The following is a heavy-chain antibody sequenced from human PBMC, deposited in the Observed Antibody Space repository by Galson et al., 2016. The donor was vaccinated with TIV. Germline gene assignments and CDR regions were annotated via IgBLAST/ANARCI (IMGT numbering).Heavy chain of an antibody. D-gene: IGHD3-22*01. V-gene: IGHV1-18*04. Sequence: SVKVSCKASGYTFSKYGISWVRQAPGQGLEWMGWISGYSGNTNYARKLKGRVSMTTDKSTGTAFMEVRSLTSDDTAVYYCARDRGSMTMILVVDYYYCMDVWGQGTTVTVSS. CDR3: ARDRGSMTMILVVDYYYCMDV. CDR1: GYTFSKYG. J-gene: IGHJ6*02. CDR2: ISGYSGNT.